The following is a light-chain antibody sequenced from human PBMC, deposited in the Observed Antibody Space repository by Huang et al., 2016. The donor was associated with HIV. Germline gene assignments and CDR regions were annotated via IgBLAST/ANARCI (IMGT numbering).Light chain of an antibody. V-gene: IGKV3-15*01. CDR2: GAS. Sequence: EIVMTQSPATLSVSPGERANLSCRASQSVSSNLAWYQQKPGQAPRLVIYGASTRAIGFPGRFSGSGSGTEFTLTISSLQSEDFAVYHCQQYQNWPLTFGGGTKVEIK. CDR1: QSVSSN. J-gene: IGKJ4*01. CDR3: QQYQNWPLT.